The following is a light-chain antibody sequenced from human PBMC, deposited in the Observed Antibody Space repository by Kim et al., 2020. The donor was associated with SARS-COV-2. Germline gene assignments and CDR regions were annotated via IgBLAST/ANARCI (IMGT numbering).Light chain of an antibody. CDR1: QSVSSNY. CDR2: DAS. CDR3: QQYGRSPGT. J-gene: IGKJ2*01. V-gene: IGKV3-20*01. Sequence: SPGARATPPCRASQSVSSNYLAWYQHKPGQAPRLLIYDASRRATGIPDRFSGSGSGTDFTLTISRLEPEDFAVYYCQQYGRSPGTFGQGTKLEI.